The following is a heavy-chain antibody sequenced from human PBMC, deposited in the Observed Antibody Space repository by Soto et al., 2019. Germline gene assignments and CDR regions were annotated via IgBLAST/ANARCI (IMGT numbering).Heavy chain of an antibody. CDR1: GFTFSSYA. CDR3: ANKFFSGSGSYRGWFDP. D-gene: IGHD3-10*01. V-gene: IGHV3-23*01. CDR2: ISGSGDST. J-gene: IGHJ5*02. Sequence: EVQLLESGGGLVQPGGSLRLSCAASGFTFSSYAMNWVRQAPGKGLEWVSIISGSGDSTYYADSVKGRFTISRDNTKNTLYLQMNSLGAEDTAVYYCANKFFSGSGSYRGWFDPWGQGTLVTVSS.